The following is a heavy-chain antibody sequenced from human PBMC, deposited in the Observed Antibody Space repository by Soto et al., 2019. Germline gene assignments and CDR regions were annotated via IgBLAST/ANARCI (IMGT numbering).Heavy chain of an antibody. CDR2: ISSSGTSI. D-gene: IGHD6-19*01. J-gene: IGHJ4*02. V-gene: IGHV3-48*03. CDR3: ERDRGYTSGSYGGAFDF. CDR1: RFTFSRYE. Sequence: EVQLVESGGGLVQPGGSLRLSCAASRFTFSRYEMNWVRQAPGKGLEWVASISSSGTSIYYADSVKGRFSISRDNDKNSVYLAMNSLRVDDTAVYYCERDRGYTSGSYGGAFDFWGQGTLVTVSS.